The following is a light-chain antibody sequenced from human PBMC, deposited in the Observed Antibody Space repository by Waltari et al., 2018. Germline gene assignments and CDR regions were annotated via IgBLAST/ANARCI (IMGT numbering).Light chain of an antibody. CDR1: QGINQY. Sequence: TCRASQGINQYLVWYQQKPGKAPEVLIYGASRCQGGVPSRFSGSGSGTDFTLTISGLEPEDAATYYCQQSYNDPFTFGAGTKVEIK. CDR3: QQSYNDPFT. J-gene: IGKJ4*01. V-gene: IGKV1-39*01. CDR2: GAS.